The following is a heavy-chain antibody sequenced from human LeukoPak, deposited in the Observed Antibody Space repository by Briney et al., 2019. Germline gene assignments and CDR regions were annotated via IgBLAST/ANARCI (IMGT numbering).Heavy chain of an antibody. J-gene: IGHJ4*02. CDR1: GYTFTGYY. D-gene: IGHD2-15*01. CDR3: ARAYCSGGSCYAYFDY. CDR2: INPNSGGT. V-gene: IGHV1-2*06. Sequence: ASVKVSCKASGYTFTGYYMHWVRQAPGQGLEWMGRINPNSGGTNYAQKFQGRVTMTRDTSISTAYMELSRLRSDDTAVYYCARAYCSGGSCYAYFDYWGQGTLVTVS.